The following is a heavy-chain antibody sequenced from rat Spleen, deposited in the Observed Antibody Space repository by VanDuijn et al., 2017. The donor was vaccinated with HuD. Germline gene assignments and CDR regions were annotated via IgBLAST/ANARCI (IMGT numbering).Heavy chain of an antibody. J-gene: IGHJ4*01. CDR1: GFTFSDYG. D-gene: IGHD1-12*03. V-gene: IGHV5-29*01. CDR2: ISYGDSSGHSST. CDR3: TRVDGYYRTMDA. Sequence: EVQLVESGGGLVQPGRSLKLSCAASGFTFSDYGMAWVRQAPTKGLEWVATISYGDSSGHSSTYYRDSVKGLFTISRDNTKSTLSLQMDSLRSEDTATYYCTRVDGYYRTMDAWGQGTSVTVSS.